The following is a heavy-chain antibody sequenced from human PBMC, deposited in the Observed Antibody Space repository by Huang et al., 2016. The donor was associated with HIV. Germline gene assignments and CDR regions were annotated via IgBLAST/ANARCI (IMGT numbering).Heavy chain of an antibody. CDR2: ITHSGST. D-gene: IGHD3-10*01. J-gene: IGHJ4*02. CDR3: ARAPHYGSGSYYY. CDR1: GGSFSGYY. V-gene: IGHV4-34*01. Sequence: QVQLHQWGAGLLKPSETLSLTCAVYGGSFSGYYWSWIRQPPGKGLEWSVEITHSGSTNYNPSLTSRVTISEETSKNQFSLKLSSVTAADTAVYYCARAPHYGSGSYYYWGQGTLVTVSS.